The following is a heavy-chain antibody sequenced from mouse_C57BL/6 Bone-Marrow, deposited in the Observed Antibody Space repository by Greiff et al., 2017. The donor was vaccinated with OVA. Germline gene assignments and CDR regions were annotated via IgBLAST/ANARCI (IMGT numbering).Heavy chain of an antibody. CDR3: ARVGKGINYDYDVGAFAY. CDR2: IYPGSGST. D-gene: IGHD2-4*01. V-gene: IGHV1-55*01. Sequence: QVQLQQPGAELVKPGASVKMSCKASGYTFTSYWITWVKQRPGQGLEWIGDIYPGSGSTIYNEKFKSKATLTVDKSSSTAYMQLSRLTSEDSAVYYCARVGKGINYDYDVGAFAYWGQGTLVTVSA. CDR1: GYTFTSYW. J-gene: IGHJ3*01.